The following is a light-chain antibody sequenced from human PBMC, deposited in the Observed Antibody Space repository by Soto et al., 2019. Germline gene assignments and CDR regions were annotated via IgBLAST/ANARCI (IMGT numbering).Light chain of an antibody. CDR1: QSISLS. CDR2: KAS. Sequence: DIQMTQSPSTLSASVGDRVTITCRASQSISLSLAWHQQKPGKAPKPLMYKASSLESGAPSRFSGSGSGTDFTLTISSLQPDDFATYYCQQYRYFPWTFGQGTKVEIK. J-gene: IGKJ1*01. V-gene: IGKV1-5*03. CDR3: QQYRYFPWT.